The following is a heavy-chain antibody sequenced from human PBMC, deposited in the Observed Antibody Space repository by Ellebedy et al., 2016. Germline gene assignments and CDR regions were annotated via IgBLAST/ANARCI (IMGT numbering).Heavy chain of an antibody. J-gene: IGHJ4*02. D-gene: IGHD3-3*01. Sequence: GGSLRLXCAASGFTFSDYWMTWVRQAPGKGLEWVANIKLDGSEKYYVDSVKGRFSISRDSAKTSLYLQMNSLRAEDTAVYYCARDYDFWSGYLDYWGQGTLVTVSS. CDR3: ARDYDFWSGYLDY. CDR2: IKLDGSEK. CDR1: GFTFSDYW. V-gene: IGHV3-7*01.